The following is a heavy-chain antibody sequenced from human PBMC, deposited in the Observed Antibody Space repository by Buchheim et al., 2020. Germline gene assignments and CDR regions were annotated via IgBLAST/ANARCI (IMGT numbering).Heavy chain of an antibody. D-gene: IGHD3-3*01. J-gene: IGHJ6*02. CDR2: IYYSGST. Sequence: QVQLQESGPGLVKPSETLSLTCTVSGGSISSYYWSWIRQPPGKGLEWIGYIYYSGSTNYNPFLKSRVTISVDTSKNQFSLKLSSVTAADTAVYYCARHYGPYDFWSGYYNGYYYGMDVWGQGTT. CDR3: ARHYGPYDFWSGYYNGYYYGMDV. CDR1: GGSISSYY. V-gene: IGHV4-59*08.